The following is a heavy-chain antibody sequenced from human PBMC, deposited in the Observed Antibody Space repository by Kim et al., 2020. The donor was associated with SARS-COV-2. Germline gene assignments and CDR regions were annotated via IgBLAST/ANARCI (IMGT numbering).Heavy chain of an antibody. V-gene: IGHV3-30*07. J-gene: IGHJ4*02. CDR3: AKDHESSGWPTFDY. D-gene: IGHD3-22*01. Sequence: YADSVKGRFTVSRDNARNTLYLQMDRLRAEDTALYYCAKDHESSGWPTFDYWGQGNQVTVSS.